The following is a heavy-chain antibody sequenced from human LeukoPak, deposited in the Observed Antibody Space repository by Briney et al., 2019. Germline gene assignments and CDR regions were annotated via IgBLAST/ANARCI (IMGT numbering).Heavy chain of an antibody. CDR2: INPSGGST. J-gene: IGHJ5*02. CDR3: AREDSSGYPVGFDP. D-gene: IGHD6-19*01. Sequence: SVKVSCKASGGTFSSYAISWVRQAPGQGLEWMGIINPSGGSTSYAQKFQGRVTMTRDTSTSTVYMELSSLRSEDTAVYYCAREDSSGYPVGFDPWGQGTLVTVSS. CDR1: GGTFSSYA. V-gene: IGHV1-46*01.